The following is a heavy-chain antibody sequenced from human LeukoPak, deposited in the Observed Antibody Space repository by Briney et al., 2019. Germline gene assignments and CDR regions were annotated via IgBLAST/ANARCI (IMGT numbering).Heavy chain of an antibody. CDR3: ASLSTVTTKEGNWFDP. D-gene: IGHD4-17*01. Sequence: GGSLRLSRAASGFTFSSYWMHWVRQAPGKGRVWVSHINSDGSSTSYADSVKGRSTISRDNAKNTLYLQMNSLRAEDTAVYYCASLSTVTTKEGNWFDPWGQGTLVTVSS. CDR1: GFTFSSYW. J-gene: IGHJ5*02. V-gene: IGHV3-74*01. CDR2: INSDGSST.